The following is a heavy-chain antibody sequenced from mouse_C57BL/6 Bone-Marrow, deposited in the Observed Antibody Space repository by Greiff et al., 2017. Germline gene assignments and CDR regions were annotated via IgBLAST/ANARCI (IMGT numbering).Heavy chain of an antibody. Sequence: EVQGVESGGGLVQPGGSLKLSCAASGFTFSDYYMYWVRQTPEKRLEWVAYISNGGGSTYYPDTVKGRFTISRDNAKNTLYLQMSRLKSEDTAMYYCAGDDYDVTFAYWGQGTLGTVSA. J-gene: IGHJ3*01. CDR3: AGDDYDVTFAY. D-gene: IGHD2-4*01. CDR2: ISNGGGST. CDR1: GFTFSDYY. V-gene: IGHV5-12*01.